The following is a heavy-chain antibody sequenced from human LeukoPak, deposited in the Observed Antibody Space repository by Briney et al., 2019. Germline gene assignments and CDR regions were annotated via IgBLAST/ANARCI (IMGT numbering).Heavy chain of an antibody. Sequence: SETLSLMCTVSGGSMNKFYWNWIRQPPGKGLEWIGSIFDRGSTNYNPSLKSRVTISIDTPKNQYSLNLSSVTAADTAVYYCARVSQKFFSRYPYHYIDVWGKGTTVTVSS. CDR1: GGSMNKFY. V-gene: IGHV4-59*01. CDR3: ARVSQKFFSRYPYHYIDV. J-gene: IGHJ6*03. D-gene: IGHD3-16*02. CDR2: IFDRGST.